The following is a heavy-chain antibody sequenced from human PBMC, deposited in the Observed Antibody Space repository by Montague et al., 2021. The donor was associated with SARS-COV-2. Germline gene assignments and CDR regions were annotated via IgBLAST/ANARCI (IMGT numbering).Heavy chain of an antibody. D-gene: IGHD1-1*01. CDR2: ISYSGST. V-gene: IGHV4-34*01. CDR3: ASHSTTHAFDP. CDR1: GGSFSVYY. Sequence: SETLSLTCALYGGSFSVYYWSWIRQAPGKGLEWIATISYSGSTSYNPPLRSGVTISVDTSKNQISLTLRSVTAADTSVYYCASHSTTHAFDPWGQGILVTVSS. J-gene: IGHJ5*02.